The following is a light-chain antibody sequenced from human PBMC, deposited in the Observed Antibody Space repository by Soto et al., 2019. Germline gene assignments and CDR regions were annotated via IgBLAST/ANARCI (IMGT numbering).Light chain of an antibody. V-gene: IGLV1-40*01. CDR2: GNS. Sequence: QSVLTQPPSVFGAPGQRVTISCTGSSSNIGAHYDVHWYQQLPGTAPKLLIYGNSNRPSGVPDRFSGSKSGTSASLAITGLQAEDEADYYCQSYDSSLGGSYVFGTGTKVTVL. J-gene: IGLJ1*01. CDR1: SSNIGAHYD. CDR3: QSYDSSLGGSYV.